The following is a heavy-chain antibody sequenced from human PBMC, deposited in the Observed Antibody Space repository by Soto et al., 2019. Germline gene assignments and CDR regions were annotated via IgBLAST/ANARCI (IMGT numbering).Heavy chain of an antibody. V-gene: IGHV4-4*07. Sequence: SETLSLTCTVSGVSITDYSWVWIRQPAGKGLEWIGRIFSSGSTNYNPSLKGRITMSLDTSKNQFSLKLNSATATDTAVYFCARDQGVVVTADNWFDPWGQGILVTVSS. CDR2: IFSSGST. CDR3: ARDQGVVVTADNWFDP. CDR1: GVSITDYS. J-gene: IGHJ5*02. D-gene: IGHD2-21*02.